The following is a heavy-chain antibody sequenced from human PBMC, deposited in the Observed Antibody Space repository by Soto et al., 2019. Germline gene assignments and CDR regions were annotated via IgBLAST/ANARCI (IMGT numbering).Heavy chain of an antibody. D-gene: IGHD3-22*01. CDR1: GYTFTSYG. V-gene: IGHV1-18*01. CDR2: ISAYNGNT. CDR3: ARGGRHDSSGYYLPFSGMDV. J-gene: IGHJ6*02. Sequence: QVQLVQSGAEVKKPGASVKVSCKASGYTFTSYGISWVRQAPGQGLEWMGWISAYNGNTNYAQKLQGRVTMTTDTSTSTAYMELRSRRSDDTAVYYCARGGRHDSSGYYLPFSGMDVWGQGTTVTVSS.